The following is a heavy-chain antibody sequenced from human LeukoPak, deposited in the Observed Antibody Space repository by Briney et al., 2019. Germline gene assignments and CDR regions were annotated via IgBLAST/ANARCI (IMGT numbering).Heavy chain of an antibody. CDR1: GGSISSSSYY. CDR2: IYYSGST. D-gene: IGHD5-24*01. V-gene: IGHV4-39*01. CDR3: ARLPRWGSYYFDY. J-gene: IGHJ4*02. Sequence: SETLSLTCAVSGGSISSSSYYWGWIRQPPGKGLEWIGSIYYSGSTYYNPSLKSRVTISVDTSKKQFSLKLSSVTAADTAVYYCARLPRWGSYYFDYWGQGTLVTVSS.